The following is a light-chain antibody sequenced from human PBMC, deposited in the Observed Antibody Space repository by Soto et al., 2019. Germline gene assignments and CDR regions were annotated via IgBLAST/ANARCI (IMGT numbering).Light chain of an antibody. V-gene: IGKV2-28*01. J-gene: IGKJ2*01. Sequence: LTPCPLYLPVNPGEPASIFCRSSESLLHNGNNRLDGYLLGHGQSPRLLLYLATDRASGVPDRFRGSGSGTGFTLKISRVEAEDVRVDSCMQALQTPDTFGQGTKVDIK. CDR2: LAT. CDR3: MQALQTPDT. CDR1: ESLLHNGNNR.